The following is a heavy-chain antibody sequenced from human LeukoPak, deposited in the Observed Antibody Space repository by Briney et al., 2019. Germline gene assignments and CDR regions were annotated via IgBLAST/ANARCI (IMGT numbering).Heavy chain of an antibody. D-gene: IGHD2-2*01. V-gene: IGHV3-30-3*01. Sequence: PGRSLRLSCAASGFTFSSYAMHWVRQAPGKGLERVAVISYDGSNKYYADSVKGRFTISRDNSKNTLYLQMNSLRAEDTAVYYCARDRAGVPAAPGDYWGQGTLVTVSS. CDR2: ISYDGSNK. CDR1: GFTFSSYA. CDR3: ARDRAGVPAAPGDY. J-gene: IGHJ4*02.